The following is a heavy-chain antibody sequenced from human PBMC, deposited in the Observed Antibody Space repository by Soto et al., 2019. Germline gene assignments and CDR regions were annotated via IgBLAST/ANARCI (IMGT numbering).Heavy chain of an antibody. V-gene: IGHV4-34*01. Sequence: QVPLQQWGAGLVKPSETLSLSCAVYGQSFSGHSWAWIRQPPGKGLEWIGEINESGSTYYNPSLKSRVTIPTDTSKNQFSLKLSSVSAADTAAYFCARGSGIVALPGELEDVKYDYWGQGTLVNVSS. CDR2: INESGST. D-gene: IGHD1-1*01. CDR1: GQSFSGHS. J-gene: IGHJ4*02. CDR3: ARGSGIVALPGELEDVKYDY.